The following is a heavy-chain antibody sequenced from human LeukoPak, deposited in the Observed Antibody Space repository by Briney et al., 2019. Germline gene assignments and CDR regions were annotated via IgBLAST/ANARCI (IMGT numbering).Heavy chain of an antibody. CDR2: INPKSGGT. J-gene: IGHJ4*02. V-gene: IGHV1-2*02. Sequence: GASVKVSCKASGYTITGYYVHWVRQAPGQGVEWMGWINPKSGGTDCAQKFQGRVTMTRDTSISTAYMELTRLTADDTAVYYCASTACSGNCYFDYWGQGTLVTVSS. D-gene: IGHD2-15*01. CDR3: ASTACSGNCYFDY. CDR1: GYTITGYY.